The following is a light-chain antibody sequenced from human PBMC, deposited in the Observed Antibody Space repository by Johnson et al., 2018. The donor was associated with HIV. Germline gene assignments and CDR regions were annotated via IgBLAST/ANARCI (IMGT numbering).Light chain of an antibody. CDR2: DND. V-gene: IGLV1-51*01. CDR3: GIWDASLGPLYV. CDR1: SSNIENYF. J-gene: IGLJ1*01. Sequence: QPVLTQPPSVSAAPGQRVNISCSGHSSNIENYFVSWYQQLPGTAPKLLIYDNDQRPSGIPDRFSGSKSGATATLGITGLQTGDEADYYCGIWDASLGPLYVFGSGTTITVL.